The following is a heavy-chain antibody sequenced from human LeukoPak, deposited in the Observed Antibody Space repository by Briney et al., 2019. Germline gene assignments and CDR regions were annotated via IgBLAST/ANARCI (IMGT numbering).Heavy chain of an antibody. V-gene: IGHV1-46*01. CDR3: ARVKSYYYDTSDKDAFDI. J-gene: IGHJ3*02. CDR2: INPRGGST. Sequence: VASVKVSCKASGYTFTSHFMHWVRQAPGQGLEWMGLINPRGGSTSYTQKSQGRVTMTRDTSTSTVYMELSSLRSEDTAVYYCARVKSYYYDTSDKDAFDIWGQGTMVTVSS. D-gene: IGHD3-22*01. CDR1: GYTFTSHF.